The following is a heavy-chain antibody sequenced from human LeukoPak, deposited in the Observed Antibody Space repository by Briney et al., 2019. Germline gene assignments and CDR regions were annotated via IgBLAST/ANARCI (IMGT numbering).Heavy chain of an antibody. J-gene: IGHJ6*04. CDR3: ARGVTMVRGVISNNYDYYYGMDV. Sequence: VMVTCRASAGTFISYAMIWGGQAPGQGVQGRGGIIPICGSANYARKFQGRVTMTADESPSTDYMAPSSPRSEATAVYYCARGVTMVRGVISNNYDYYYGMDVWGKGTTVTVSS. D-gene: IGHD3-10*01. CDR1: AGTFISYA. V-gene: IGHV1-69*01. CDR2: IIPICGSA.